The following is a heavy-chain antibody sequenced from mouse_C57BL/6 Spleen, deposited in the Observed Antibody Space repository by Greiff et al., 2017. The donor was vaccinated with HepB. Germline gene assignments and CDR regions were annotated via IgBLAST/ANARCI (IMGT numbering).Heavy chain of an antibody. Sequence: VQLQQSGAELARPGASVKMSCKASGYTFTSYTMHWVKQRPGQGLEWIGYINPSSGYTKYNQKFKEKATLTADKSSSTAYMQLISLTSEDSAVYFCALLDGYHEGFAYWGQGTLVTVSA. D-gene: IGHD2-3*01. CDR3: ALLDGYHEGFAY. V-gene: IGHV1-4*01. CDR2: INPSSGYT. J-gene: IGHJ3*01. CDR1: GYTFTSYT.